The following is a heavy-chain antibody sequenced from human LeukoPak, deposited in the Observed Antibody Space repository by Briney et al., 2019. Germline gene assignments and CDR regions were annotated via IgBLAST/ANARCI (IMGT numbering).Heavy chain of an antibody. Sequence: PGGSLRLSCAASGFTFSSYAMSWVRQAPGKGLEWVSAISGSGGSTYYADSVKGRFTISRDNSKNTLYLQMNSLRAEDTAVYYCAKGGRIVGDPHLDYWGQGTLVTVSS. V-gene: IGHV3-23*01. CDR1: GFTFSSYA. D-gene: IGHD1-26*01. CDR3: AKGGRIVGDPHLDY. CDR2: ISGSGGST. J-gene: IGHJ4*02.